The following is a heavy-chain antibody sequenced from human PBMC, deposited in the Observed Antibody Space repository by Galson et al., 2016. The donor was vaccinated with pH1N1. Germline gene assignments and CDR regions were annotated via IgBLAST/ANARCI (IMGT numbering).Heavy chain of an antibody. CDR3: VRAYYDSSPRNWFDP. CDR1: GGSISSGGYY. J-gene: IGHJ5*02. D-gene: IGHD3-22*01. V-gene: IGHV4-31*03. CDR2: IYYTGSA. Sequence: TLSLTCTVSGGSISSGGYYWSWIRQHPGKGLEWIGYIYYTGSAYYNPSLKSRVIISVDTSKNPVSLNLSSVTAADTAVYYCVRAYYDSSPRNWFDPWGQGTLVTVSS.